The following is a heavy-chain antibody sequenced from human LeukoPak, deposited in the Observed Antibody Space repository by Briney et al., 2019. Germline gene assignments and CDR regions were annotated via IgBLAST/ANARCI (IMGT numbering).Heavy chain of an antibody. CDR3: ATIDY. J-gene: IGHJ4*02. CDR1: GGSVSDYY. CDR2: IYHSGST. V-gene: IGHV4-38-2*02. Sequence: PSETLSLTCTISGGSVSDYYWSWIRLPPGKGLEWIGSIYHSGSTYYNPSLKSRVTISVDTSKNQFALKLTSVTAADTAVYYCATIDYWGQGTLVTVSS.